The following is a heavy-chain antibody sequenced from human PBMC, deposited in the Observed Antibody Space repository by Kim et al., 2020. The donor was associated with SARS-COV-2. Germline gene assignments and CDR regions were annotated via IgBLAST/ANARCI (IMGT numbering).Heavy chain of an antibody. CDR3: ARQIGVRITDNHYY. J-gene: IGHJ6*01. Sequence: SETLSLTCTVSGGYIKKTDDYWTWLRPPPGKGLKWFRRIYYSGNTYYNQSLKTPVTLAVDTTQYQFSLTFSSVTAADAADYYCARQIGVRITDNHYY. D-gene: IGHD3-10*01. CDR2: IYYSGNT. CDR1: GGYIKKTDDY. V-gene: IGHV4-39*01.